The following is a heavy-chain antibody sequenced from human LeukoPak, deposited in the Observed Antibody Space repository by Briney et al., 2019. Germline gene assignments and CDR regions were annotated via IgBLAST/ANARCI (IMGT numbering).Heavy chain of an antibody. Sequence: GGSLRLSCAASGFTFSSHWMSWVRQAPGKGLEWVGNIKPDGSEKYYVDSLKGRFIISRDNAKNSLYLQMNSLRAEDTAVYYCARDLKSRPDYWGQGTLVTVSS. CDR1: GFTFSSHW. J-gene: IGHJ4*02. CDR2: IKPDGSEK. CDR3: ARDLKSRPDY. V-gene: IGHV3-7*01.